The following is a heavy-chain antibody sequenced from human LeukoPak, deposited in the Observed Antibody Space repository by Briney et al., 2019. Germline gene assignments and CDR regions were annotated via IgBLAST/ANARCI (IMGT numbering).Heavy chain of an antibody. V-gene: IGHV1-2*02. CDR1: GYTFTAYY. D-gene: IGHD2-15*01. J-gene: IGHJ4*02. CDR2: IDTNSGGT. Sequence: ASVKVPCKASGYTFTAYYMHWVRQAPGQGLEWTGWIDTNSGGTKYAQKFQGRVTITRDTPIGTAYMELSSLISDDTAVYYCASEAFCAGGSCYLHRVASWGPGTLVTVSS. CDR3: ASEAFCAGGSCYLHRVAS.